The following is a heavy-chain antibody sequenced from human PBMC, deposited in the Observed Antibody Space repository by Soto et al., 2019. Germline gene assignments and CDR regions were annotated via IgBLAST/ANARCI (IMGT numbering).Heavy chain of an antibody. CDR3: AHSLIVLVPAAERYYFDY. V-gene: IGHV2-5*02. CDR1: GFSLSTSGVG. J-gene: IGHJ4*02. CDR2: IYWDDDK. D-gene: IGHD2-2*01. Sequence: QITLKESGPPLVKPTQTLTLTCTFSGFSLSTSGVGVGWIRQPPGKALEWLALIYWDDDKRYSPSLKSRLTITKDXXKXQXXLTMTNMDPVDTATYYCAHSLIVLVPAAERYYFDYWGQGTLVTVSS.